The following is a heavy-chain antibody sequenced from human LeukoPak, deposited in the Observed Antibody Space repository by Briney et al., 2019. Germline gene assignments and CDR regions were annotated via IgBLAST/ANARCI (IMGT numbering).Heavy chain of an antibody. Sequence: GGSLRLSCAASGFTFSSYSMNWVRQAPGKGLEWVSSISSGGSHMYYSDSVRGRFTISRDNAKNSLYLQMNSLRAEDTAVYYCARDRSPMIADAFDIWGQGTMVTVSS. CDR2: ISSGGSHM. D-gene: IGHD3-22*01. J-gene: IGHJ3*02. CDR1: GFTFSSYS. V-gene: IGHV3-21*01. CDR3: ARDRSPMIADAFDI.